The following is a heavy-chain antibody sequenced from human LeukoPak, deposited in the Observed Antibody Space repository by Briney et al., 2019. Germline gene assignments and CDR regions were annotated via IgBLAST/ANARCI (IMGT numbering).Heavy chain of an antibody. Sequence: SETLSLTCTVSGGSISSYYWSWIRQPPGKGLEWIGYIYYSGSTNYNPSLKSRVTISVDTSKNQFSLKLSSVTAADTAVYYCARGKDTAMVFPFDYWGQGTLVTVSS. D-gene: IGHD5-18*01. CDR1: GGSISSYY. CDR2: IYYSGST. J-gene: IGHJ4*02. CDR3: ARGKDTAMVFPFDY. V-gene: IGHV4-59*01.